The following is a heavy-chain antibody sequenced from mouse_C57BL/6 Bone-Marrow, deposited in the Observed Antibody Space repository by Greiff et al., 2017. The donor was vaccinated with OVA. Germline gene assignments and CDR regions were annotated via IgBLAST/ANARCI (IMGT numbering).Heavy chain of an antibody. CDR3: ARTEKKLWDCDD. J-gene: IGHJ2*01. D-gene: IGHD4-1*01. Sequence: QVQLQQPGAELVKPGASVKLSCKASGYTFTSYWMHWVKQRPGQGLEWIGMIHPNSGSTNYNEKFKSKATLTVDKSSSTAYMQLSSLTSEDAAVYYCARTEKKLWDCDDWGKGTTRTVSS. CDR1: GYTFTSYW. CDR2: IHPNSGST. V-gene: IGHV1-64*01.